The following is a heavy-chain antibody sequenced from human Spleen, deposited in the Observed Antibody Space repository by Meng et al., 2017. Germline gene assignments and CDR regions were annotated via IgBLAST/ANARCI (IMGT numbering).Heavy chain of an antibody. Sequence: GESLKISCAASGFTFDDHGMSWVRQAPGKGLEWVAGINWNGRSRDYAVSAKGRFTISRDNAKNSMSLQMDSLRAEDTALYFCARSLNPDGVVKIVGVTTPPDYWGQGTRVTVSS. D-gene: IGHD1-26*01. CDR1: GFTFDDHG. CDR3: ARSLNPDGVVKIVGVTTPPDY. J-gene: IGHJ4*02. CDR2: INWNGRSR. V-gene: IGHV3-20*04.